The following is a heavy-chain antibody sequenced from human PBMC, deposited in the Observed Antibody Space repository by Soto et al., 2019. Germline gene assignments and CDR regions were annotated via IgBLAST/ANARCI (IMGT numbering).Heavy chain of an antibody. CDR1: GFTFSTYS. Sequence: PGGSLRLSCAASGFTFSTYSMNWVRQAPGKGLEWVSYISSSSSTIFYTDSVKGRFTVSRDNAKNSLYLQMNSLRAEDTPVYYCARPTHYYDSSGPPAYWGQGTLVTVSS. V-gene: IGHV3-48*01. D-gene: IGHD3-22*01. J-gene: IGHJ4*02. CDR3: ARPTHYYDSSGPPAY. CDR2: ISSSSSTI.